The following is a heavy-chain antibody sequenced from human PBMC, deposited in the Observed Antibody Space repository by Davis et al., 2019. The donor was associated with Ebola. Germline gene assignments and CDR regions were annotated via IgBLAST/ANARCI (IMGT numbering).Heavy chain of an antibody. V-gene: IGHV3-23*01. J-gene: IGHJ4*02. CDR1: GFTFSSYA. Sequence: GESLKISCAASGFTFSSYAMSWVRQAPGKGLEWVSGISANGATTYYADSVKGRFAISRDNSKNILYLQMNRLRSDDTAVYFCATDQNWGSAYWGQGTLVIVSS. CDR2: ISANGATT. D-gene: IGHD7-27*01. CDR3: ATDQNWGSAY.